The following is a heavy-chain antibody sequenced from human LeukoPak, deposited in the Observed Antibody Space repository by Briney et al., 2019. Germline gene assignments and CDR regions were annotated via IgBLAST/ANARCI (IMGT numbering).Heavy chain of an antibody. CDR3: ARPRTYGDGDAFDM. D-gene: IGHD4-17*01. CDR1: GFTFSSYA. J-gene: IGHJ3*02. CDR2: ISYDGSNK. V-gene: IGHV3-30*03. Sequence: GGSLRLSCAASGFTFSSYAMSWVRQAPGKGLEWVAVISYDGSNKYYADSVKGRFTISRDNSKNTLYLQMNSLRAEDTAVYYCARPRTYGDGDAFDMWGQGTMVTVSS.